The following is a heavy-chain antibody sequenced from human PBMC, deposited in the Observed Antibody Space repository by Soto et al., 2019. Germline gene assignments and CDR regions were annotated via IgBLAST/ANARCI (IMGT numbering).Heavy chain of an antibody. D-gene: IGHD3-22*01. CDR3: ARGRTYYYDSSGYYYPQALDY. J-gene: IGHJ4*02. Sequence: GGSLRLSCAASGFTFSSYWMSWVRQAPGEGLEWVANIKQDGSEKYYVDSVKGRFTISRDNAKNSLYLQMNSLRAEDTAVYYCARGRTYYYDSSGYYYPQALDYWGQGTLVTVSS. CDR2: IKQDGSEK. V-gene: IGHV3-7*01. CDR1: GFTFSSYW.